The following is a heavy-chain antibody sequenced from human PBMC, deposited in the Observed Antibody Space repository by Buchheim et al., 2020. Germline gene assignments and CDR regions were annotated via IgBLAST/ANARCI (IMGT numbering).Heavy chain of an antibody. Sequence: QMQLQESGPGLVKPSQTLSLTCTVSGGPISGGGDYWTWIRQHPGKGLEWIGYIAYSGATYYNPSLKGRVIMSVDTSTNHFSLKLTSVTAADTAVYYCARDAYYFDSWGQGTL. CDR1: GGPISGGGDY. V-gene: IGHV4-31*03. CDR3: ARDAYYFDS. J-gene: IGHJ4*02. D-gene: IGHD3-16*01. CDR2: IAYSGAT.